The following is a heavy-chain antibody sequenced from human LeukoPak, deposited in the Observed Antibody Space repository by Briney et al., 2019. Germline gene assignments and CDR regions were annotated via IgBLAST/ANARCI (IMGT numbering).Heavy chain of an antibody. CDR2: ISSSSSYI. J-gene: IGHJ4*02. CDR3: ARAIPIMNFDY. Sequence: GGSLRLSCAASGFTFSSYEMNWVRQAPGRGLEWVSSISSSSSYIYYADSVKGRFTISRDNANNSLFLQMDSLRAEDTAVYYCARAIPIMNFDYWGQGILVAVSS. V-gene: IGHV3-21*01. D-gene: IGHD3-16*01. CDR1: GFTFSSYE.